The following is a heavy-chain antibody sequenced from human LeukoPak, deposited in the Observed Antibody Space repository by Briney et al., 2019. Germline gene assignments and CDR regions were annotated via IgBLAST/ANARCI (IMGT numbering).Heavy chain of an antibody. V-gene: IGHV1-18*01. CDR2: ISAYNGNT. D-gene: IGHD3-9*01. CDR3: ARTPFYDILAGPPLRFDY. Sequence: ASVKVSCKASGYTFSSYGISWVRQAPGQGLEWMGWISAYNGNTNYAQKLQGRVTMTTDTSTSTAYMELRSLRSDDTAVFYCARTPFYDILAGPPLRFDYWGQGTLVTVSS. J-gene: IGHJ4*02. CDR1: GYTFSSYG.